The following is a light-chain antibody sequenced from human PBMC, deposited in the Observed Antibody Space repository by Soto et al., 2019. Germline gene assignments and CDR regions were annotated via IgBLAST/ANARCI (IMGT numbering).Light chain of an antibody. CDR1: QTVSNNY. CDR2: GAS. Sequence: EIVLTQSPGTLSLSPGERATLSWRASQTVSNNYLAWYQQKPGQAPRLVIYGASNRATGIPDRFSASGSGTDFTLTISRLEPEDFAVYYCQQYISSPLTFGQGTKVDIK. CDR3: QQYISSPLT. V-gene: IGKV3-20*01. J-gene: IGKJ1*01.